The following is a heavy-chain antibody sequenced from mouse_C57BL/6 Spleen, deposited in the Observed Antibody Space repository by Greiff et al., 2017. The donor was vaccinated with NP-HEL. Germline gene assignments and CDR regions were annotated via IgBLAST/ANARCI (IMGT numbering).Heavy chain of an antibody. D-gene: IGHD2-4*01. J-gene: IGHJ3*01. CDR1: GYTFTDYY. V-gene: IGHV1-26*01. CDR2: INPNNGGT. CDR3: VYDYVLFAY. Sequence: EVKLQQSGPELVKPGASVKISCKASGYTFTDYYMNWVKQSHGKSLEWIGDINPNNGGTSYNQKFKGKATLTVDKSSSTAYMELRSLTSEDSAVYYCVYDYVLFAYWGQGTLVTVSA.